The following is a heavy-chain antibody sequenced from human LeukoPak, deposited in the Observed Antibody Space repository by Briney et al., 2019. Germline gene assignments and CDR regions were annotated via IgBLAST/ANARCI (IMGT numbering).Heavy chain of an antibody. V-gene: IGHV3-7*01. CDR3: ARETPRRGETRDGYR. CDR2: IKEDGSET. D-gene: IGHD5-24*01. J-gene: IGHJ4*02. Sequence: GESLRLSRAASVFIYKKYWMNWVRQVPGKGLECLANIKEDGSETYYADSVKGRFTISRDNPKNLLFLQINSLRVEDTAVYYCARETPRRGETRDGYRWGQGTVVTVSS. CDR1: VFIYKKYW.